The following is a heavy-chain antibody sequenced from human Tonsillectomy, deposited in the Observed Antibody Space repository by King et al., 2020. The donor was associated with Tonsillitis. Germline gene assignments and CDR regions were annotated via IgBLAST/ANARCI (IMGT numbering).Heavy chain of an antibody. J-gene: IGHJ2*01. CDR1: GGSFSGYY. Sequence: HVQLQQWGAGLLKPSETLSLTCAVYGGSFSGYYWSWIRQHPGKGLEWIGEINHSGSTNYNPSLKSRVTVSVDTSKNQFSLTLGSVTAADTAVYYCARGGIGWGGPGWYFDLWGRGTLVTVSS. V-gene: IGHV4-34*01. D-gene: IGHD1-14*01. CDR3: ARGGIGWGGPGWYFDL. CDR2: INHSGST.